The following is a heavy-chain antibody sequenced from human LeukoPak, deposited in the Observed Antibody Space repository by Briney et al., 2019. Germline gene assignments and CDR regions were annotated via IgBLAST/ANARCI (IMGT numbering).Heavy chain of an antibody. V-gene: IGHV3-7*01. CDR3: ARGPPFYSSGRSNLYYFDY. CDR1: GFTFSSYW. Sequence: GGSLRLSCAASGFTFSSYWMSWVRQAPGKGLEWVANIKQDGSEKYYVDSVKGRFTISRDNATNSLYLKMNSLRAEDTAVYYCARGPPFYSSGRSNLYYFDYWGQGTLVTVSS. D-gene: IGHD6-19*01. CDR2: IKQDGSEK. J-gene: IGHJ4*02.